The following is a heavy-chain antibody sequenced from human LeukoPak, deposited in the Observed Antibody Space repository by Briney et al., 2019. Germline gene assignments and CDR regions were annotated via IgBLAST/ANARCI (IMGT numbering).Heavy chain of an antibody. CDR1: GFTFSSYS. V-gene: IGHV3-21*01. Sequence: PGGSLRLSCAASGFTFSSYSMNGVRQAPGKGLEWVSSISSSSSYIYYADSVKGRFTISRDNAKNSLYLQMNSLRAEDTAVYYCARANSGYDYYYYGMDVWGKGTTVTVSS. D-gene: IGHD5-12*01. J-gene: IGHJ6*04. CDR2: ISSSSSYI. CDR3: ARANSGYDYYYYGMDV.